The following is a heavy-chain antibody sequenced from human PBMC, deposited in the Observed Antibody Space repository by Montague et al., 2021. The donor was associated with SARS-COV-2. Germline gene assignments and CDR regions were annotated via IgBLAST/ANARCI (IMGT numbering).Heavy chain of an antibody. CDR3: ARGWNAMDV. CDR1: GFTFSTFW. V-gene: IGHV3-74*01. J-gene: IGHJ6*02. D-gene: IGHD2-15*01. Sequence: SLRLSCAASGFTFSTFWMHWVRQVPGKGLVWVSRIGTDGSSTCYXDSLKGRFTVTRDNAKNTLYLQMNSLRDDDTAVYHCARGWNAMDVWGQGTTVTVSS. CDR2: IGTDGSST.